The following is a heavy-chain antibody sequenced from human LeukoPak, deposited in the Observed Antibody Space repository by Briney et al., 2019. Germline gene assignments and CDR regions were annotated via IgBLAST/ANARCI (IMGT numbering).Heavy chain of an antibody. Sequence: ASVKVSCMASGYSFTGQDMHWVRQAPGQGLEWMGWINPNTGGTNYAQKFQGRVTMTRDTTISAAFMELSRLTSDDTAVYYCASYPRYSSSPPFDYWGQGTLVTVSP. CDR1: GYSFTGQD. D-gene: IGHD6-6*01. J-gene: IGHJ4*02. CDR3: ASYPRYSSSPPFDY. V-gene: IGHV1-2*02. CDR2: INPNTGGT.